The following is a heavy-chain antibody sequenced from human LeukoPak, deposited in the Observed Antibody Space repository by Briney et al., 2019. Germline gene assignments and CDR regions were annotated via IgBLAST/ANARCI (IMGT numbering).Heavy chain of an antibody. J-gene: IGHJ4*02. D-gene: IGHD2-21*01. CDR1: GGSSSAYY. CDR2: IHPSGST. Sequence: SETLSLTCTVSGGSSSAYYWTWIRQPPGKGLEWIGYIHPSGSTNYNPSLKSRVTMSVDTSKNQFYLRLSSVTAVDTAVYYCVRPGQSDWWVYFNYWGQGAVVTVSS. CDR3: VRPGQSDWWVYFNY. V-gene: IGHV4-4*09.